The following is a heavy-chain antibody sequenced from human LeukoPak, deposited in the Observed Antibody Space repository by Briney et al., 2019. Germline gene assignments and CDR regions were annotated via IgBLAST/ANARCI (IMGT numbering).Heavy chain of an antibody. V-gene: IGHV3-21*01. CDR3: AELGITMIGGV. Sequence: PGGSLRLSCAASGFTFSSYTMSWVRQAPGKGLEWVSSISSSSSYIYYADSVKGRSTISRDNARNSLYLQMNSLRAEDTAVYYCAELGITMIGGVWGKGTTVTISS. J-gene: IGHJ6*04. CDR2: ISSSSSYI. D-gene: IGHD3-10*02. CDR1: GFTFSSYT.